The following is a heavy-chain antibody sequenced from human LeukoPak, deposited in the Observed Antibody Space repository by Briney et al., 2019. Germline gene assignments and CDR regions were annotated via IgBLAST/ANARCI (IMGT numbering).Heavy chain of an antibody. D-gene: IGHD3-16*02. CDR2: IIPIFGTA. CDR1: GGTFSSYA. V-gene: IGHV1-69*06. J-gene: IGHJ4*02. Sequence: GASVKVSCKASGGTFSSYAISWVRQAPGQGLEWMGGIIPIFGTANYAQKFQGRVTITADKSTSTAYMELSSLRSEDTAVYYCATTYYDYVWGSYRATYYFDYWGQGTLVTVSS. CDR3: ATTYYDYVWGSYRATYYFDY.